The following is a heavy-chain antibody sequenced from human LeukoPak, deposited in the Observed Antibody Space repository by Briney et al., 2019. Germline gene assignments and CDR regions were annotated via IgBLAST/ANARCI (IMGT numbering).Heavy chain of an antibody. D-gene: IGHD3-10*01. CDR1: GFTVSSNY. CDR3: ARERLGTMVRGVIREDDYYYGMDV. Sequence: GGSPRLSCAASGFTVSSNYMSWVRQAPGKGLEWVSVIYSGGSTYYADSVKGRFTISRDNSKNTLYLQMNSLRAEDTAVYYCARERLGTMVRGVIREDDYYYGMDVWGQGTTVTVSS. CDR2: IYSGGST. V-gene: IGHV3-66*01. J-gene: IGHJ6*02.